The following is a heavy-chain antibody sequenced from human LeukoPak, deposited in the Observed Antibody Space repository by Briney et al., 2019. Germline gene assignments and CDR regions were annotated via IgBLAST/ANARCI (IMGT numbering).Heavy chain of an antibody. J-gene: IGHJ4*02. CDR2: IYTTGRA. D-gene: IGHD5-18*01. CDR3: ARHGYTASHFFLDY. V-gene: IGHV4-4*07. CDR1: ADSINSYY. Sequence: KPSETLSLTCTVSADSINSYYWCWVRQPAGRGLEWIGRIYTTGRADYDPSLQSRVTMSVDTSQKQFSLNLRSMTAADTAFYFCARHGYTASHFFLDYWSQGTLVTVSS.